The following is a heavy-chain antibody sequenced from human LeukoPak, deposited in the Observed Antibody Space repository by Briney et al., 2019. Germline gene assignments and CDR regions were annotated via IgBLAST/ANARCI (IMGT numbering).Heavy chain of an antibody. CDR2: INHSGST. V-gene: IGHV4-34*01. J-gene: IGHJ3*02. D-gene: IGHD2-15*01. CDR3: ARGRYCSADICTGGDSFDI. Sequence: SETLSLTCAVYGGSFSGYYWSWIRQPPGKGLEWIGEINHSGSTNYNPSLKSRVTISVDTSKNQFSLKLSSVTAADTAVYYCARGRYCSADICTGGDSFDIWGQGTMVSVSS. CDR1: GGSFSGYY.